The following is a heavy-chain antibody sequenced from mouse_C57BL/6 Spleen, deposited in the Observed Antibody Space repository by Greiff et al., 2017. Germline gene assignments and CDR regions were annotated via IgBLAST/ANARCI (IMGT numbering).Heavy chain of an antibody. CDR1: GFNIKDYY. D-gene: IGHD1-1*01. CDR3: ARCDYYGSSYEGYFDY. V-gene: IGHV14-2*01. CDR2: IDPEDGET. J-gene: IGHJ2*01. Sequence: VQLQQSGAELVKPGASVKLSCTASGFNIKDYYMHWVKQRTEQGLEWIGRIDPEDGETKYAPKFQGKATITADTSSNTAYLPLSSLTSEDTAVYYGARCDYYGSSYEGYFDYWGQGTTLTVSS.